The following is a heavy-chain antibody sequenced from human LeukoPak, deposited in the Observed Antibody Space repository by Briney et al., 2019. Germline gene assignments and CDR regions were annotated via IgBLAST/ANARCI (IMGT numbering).Heavy chain of an antibody. CDR2: INHSGST. CDR1: GGSFSGYY. V-gene: IGHV4-34*01. Sequence: SETLSLTCAVYGGSFSGYYWSWIHQPPGKGLEWIGEINHSGSTNYNPSLKSRVTISVDTSKNQFSLKLSSVTAADTAVYYCARRFSNRYSSGWYTIWGQGTMVTVSS. D-gene: IGHD6-19*01. J-gene: IGHJ3*02. CDR3: ARRFSNRYSSGWYTI.